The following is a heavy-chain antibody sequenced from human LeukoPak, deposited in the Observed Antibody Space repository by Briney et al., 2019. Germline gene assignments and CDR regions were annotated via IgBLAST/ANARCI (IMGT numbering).Heavy chain of an antibody. J-gene: IGHJ4*02. Sequence: GESLKISCKGSGYSFTSYWIGWARQMPGKGLEWVGIIYPGDSDTRYSPSFQGQVTISADKSISTAYLQWSSLKASDTAMYYCARHGGYYDSSGYYYGYWGQGTLVTVSS. CDR3: ARHGGYYDSSGYYYGY. D-gene: IGHD3-22*01. CDR1: GYSFTSYW. CDR2: IYPGDSDT. V-gene: IGHV5-51*01.